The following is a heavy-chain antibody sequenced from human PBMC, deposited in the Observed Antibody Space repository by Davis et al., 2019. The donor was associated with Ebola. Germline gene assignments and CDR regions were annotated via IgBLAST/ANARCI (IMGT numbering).Heavy chain of an antibody. CDR3: TRGGSGSDY. Sequence: GGSLISCAASGFTFSGSAMHWVRQASGKGLEWVGRFRSKANSYATAYAASVKGRFTISRDDSKNTAYLQMNSLKTEDTAVYYCTRGGSGSDYWGQGTLVTVSS. V-gene: IGHV3-73*01. CDR1: GFTFSGSA. D-gene: IGHD3-10*01. J-gene: IGHJ4*02. CDR2: FRSKANSYAT.